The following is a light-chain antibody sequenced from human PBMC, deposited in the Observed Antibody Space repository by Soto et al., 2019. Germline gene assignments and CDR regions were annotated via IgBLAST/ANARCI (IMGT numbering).Light chain of an antibody. J-gene: IGLJ1*01. CDR2: EVT. CDR1: SSDVGGYDY. V-gene: IGLV2-8*01. CDR3: SSYTGGNPSYV. Sequence: QSVLTQPPSASGSPGQSVTISCTGTSSDVGGYDYVSWYQQHPGKAPKLMIYEVTIRPSGVSDRFSGSNSGNTASLTVSGLQAEDEADYYCSSYTGGNPSYVFGTGTKVTVL.